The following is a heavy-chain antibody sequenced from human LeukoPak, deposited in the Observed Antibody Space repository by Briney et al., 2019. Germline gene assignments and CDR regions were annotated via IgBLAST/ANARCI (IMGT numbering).Heavy chain of an antibody. D-gene: IGHD3-22*01. CDR1: GYTFTRYA. CDR2: INTNTGNP. V-gene: IGHV7-4-1*02. CDR3: ARAPYDSSGYYVY. J-gene: IGHJ4*02. Sequence: GASVKVSCKASGYTFTRYAMNWVRQAPGQGPEWMGWINTNTGNPTYAQGFTGRFVFSLDTSVSTAFLQITSRKAEDTAVYYCARAPYDSSGYYVYWGQGTLVTVSS.